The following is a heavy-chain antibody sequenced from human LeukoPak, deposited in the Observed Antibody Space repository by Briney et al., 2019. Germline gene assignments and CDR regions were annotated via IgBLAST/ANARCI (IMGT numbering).Heavy chain of an antibody. Sequence: ASVKVSCKASGGTFSSYAISWVRQAPGQGLEWMGGIIPIFGTANYAQKFQGRVTITADESTSTAYMELSSLRSEDTAVYYCARDDRSHQVRYGDFDYWGQGTLVTVSS. J-gene: IGHJ4*02. D-gene: IGHD3-16*01. CDR3: ARDDRSHQVRYGDFDY. V-gene: IGHV1-69*13. CDR1: GGTFSSYA. CDR2: IIPIFGTA.